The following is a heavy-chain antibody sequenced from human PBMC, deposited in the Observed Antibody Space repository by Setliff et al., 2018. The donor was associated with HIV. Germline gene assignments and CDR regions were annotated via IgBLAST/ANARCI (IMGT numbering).Heavy chain of an antibody. Sequence: SETLSLTCSVSGGSVNSGNYHWAWIRQPAGKGLEWIGHIYISGSPHYKSSLTSRLTISLDTPRNQFSLKLTSVTAADSATYYCARWVYNSAWSLDYWGQGTLVTVSS. V-gene: IGHV4-61*09. J-gene: IGHJ4*02. CDR1: GGSVNSGNYH. CDR2: IYISGSP. D-gene: IGHD6-19*01. CDR3: ARWVYNSAWSLDY.